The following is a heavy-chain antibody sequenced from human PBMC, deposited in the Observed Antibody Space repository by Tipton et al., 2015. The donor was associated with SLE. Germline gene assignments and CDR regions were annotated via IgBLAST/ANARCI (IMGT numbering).Heavy chain of an antibody. Sequence: TLSLTCTVSSGSISGGDYYWSWIRQPPGKGLEWIGNIYYTGHTYYSPSLESRLTFSVDTSTNQFSLMLSSVSAADAAVYYCARGSGVSVRRFDSWGQGTLVTVSS. J-gene: IGHJ4*02. CDR1: SGSISGGDYY. CDR2: IYYTGHT. D-gene: IGHD3-10*01. V-gene: IGHV4-30-4*01. CDR3: ARGSGVSVRRFDS.